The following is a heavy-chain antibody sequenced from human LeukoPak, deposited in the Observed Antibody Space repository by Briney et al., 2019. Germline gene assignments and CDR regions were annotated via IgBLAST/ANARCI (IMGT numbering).Heavy chain of an antibody. V-gene: IGHV3-74*01. J-gene: IGHJ4*02. Sequence: GGSLRLSCTASGFTFSSYWMRWVRQAPGKGLVWVSRINSDGGSTSYADSVKGRFTIPRDNAKNTLYLQMNSLRAEDTAVYYCARRIQGMAPYYFDYWGQGTLVTVSS. CDR2: INSDGGST. CDR3: ARRIQGMAPYYFDY. CDR1: GFTFSSYW. D-gene: IGHD5-24*01.